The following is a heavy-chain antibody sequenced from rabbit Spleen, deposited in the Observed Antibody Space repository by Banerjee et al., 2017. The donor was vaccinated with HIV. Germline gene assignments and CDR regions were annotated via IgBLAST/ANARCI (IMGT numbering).Heavy chain of an antibody. V-gene: IGHV1S45*01. CDR3: ARNGAGSNFAFEL. D-gene: IGHD4-2*01. CDR1: GFSFSDRDV. Sequence: QEQLEESGGGLVKPEGSLTLTCKASGFSFSDRDVMCWVRQAPGKGLEWIACIYVGSSGSTYYASWAKGRFTISKTSSTTVTLQMTSLTAADTATYFCARNGAGSNFAFELWGPGTLVTVS. J-gene: IGHJ4*01. CDR2: IYVGSSGST.